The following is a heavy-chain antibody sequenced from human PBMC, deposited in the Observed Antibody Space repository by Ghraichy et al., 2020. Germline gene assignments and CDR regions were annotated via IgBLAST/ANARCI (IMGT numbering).Heavy chain of an antibody. J-gene: IGHJ5*02. CDR3: ARHEPYYYDSSGYYYDVLGWFDP. CDR2: IYYSGST. CDR1: GGSISSSSYY. D-gene: IGHD3-22*01. Sequence: SETLSLTCTVSGGSISSSSYYWGWIRQPPGKGLEWIGSIYYSGSTYYNPSLKSRVTISVDTSKNQFSLKLSSVTAADTAVYYCARHEPYYYDSSGYYYDVLGWFDPWGQGTLVTVSS. V-gene: IGHV4-39*01.